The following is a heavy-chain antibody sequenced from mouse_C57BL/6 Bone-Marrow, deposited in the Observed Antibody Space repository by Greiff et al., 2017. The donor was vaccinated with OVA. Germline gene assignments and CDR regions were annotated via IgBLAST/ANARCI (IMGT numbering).Heavy chain of an antibody. V-gene: IGHV5-12*01. CDR3: ARHSLYDGYYEGRDYAFDY. CDR2: ISNGGGST. Sequence: EVQLQESGGGLVQPGGSLKLSCAASGFTFSDYYMYWVRQTPEKRLEWVAYISNGGGSTYYPDTVKGRLTISRDNATNTLYLQMSRLKSEDTAMYYCARHSLYDGYYEGRDYAFDYWGQGTSVTVSS. CDR1: GFTFSDYY. J-gene: IGHJ4*01. D-gene: IGHD2-3*01.